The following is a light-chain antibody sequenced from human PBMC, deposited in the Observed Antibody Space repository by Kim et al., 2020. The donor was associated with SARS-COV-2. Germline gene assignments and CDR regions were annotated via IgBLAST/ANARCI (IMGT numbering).Light chain of an antibody. CDR3: CSYAGSSTGV. V-gene: IGLV2-23*01. Sequence: QSALTQPASVSGSPGQSITISCTGTSSDVGSYNLVSWYQQPPGKAPKLMIYEGSKRPSGVSNRFSGSKSGNTASLTISGLQAEDEADYYCCSYAGSSTGVFGGGTQLTVL. CDR2: EGS. CDR1: SSDVGSYNL. J-gene: IGLJ3*02.